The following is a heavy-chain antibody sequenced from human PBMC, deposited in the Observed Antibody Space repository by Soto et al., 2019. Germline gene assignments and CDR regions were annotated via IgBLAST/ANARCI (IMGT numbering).Heavy chain of an antibody. CDR1: GFTFSDYY. D-gene: IGHD4-4*01. CDR3: ASDKRDDYMISGGFDY. CDR2: ISSGGSVI. V-gene: IGHV3-11*01. Sequence: GGSLRLSCVASGFTFSDYYMSWFRQAPGKGLEWVSYISSGGSVIYSADSMRGRFTISRDNAKNSLYLQVNSLRAEDTAVYYCASDKRDDYMISGGFDYWGQGTLVAVSS. J-gene: IGHJ4*02.